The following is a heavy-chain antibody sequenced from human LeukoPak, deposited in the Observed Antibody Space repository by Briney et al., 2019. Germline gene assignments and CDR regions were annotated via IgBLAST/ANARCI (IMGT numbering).Heavy chain of an antibody. D-gene: IGHD1-26*01. Sequence: SETLSLTCTVSGVSIYGGGYYWSWIRQPPGKGLEWIGYIYHSGTTYYNPSLKSRVTISIDRSKNQFSLKLSSVTAADTAVYYCARARDTTSGSNWFDPWGQGTLVTVSS. CDR2: IYHSGTT. CDR3: ARARDTTSGSNWFDP. CDR1: GVSIYGGGYY. J-gene: IGHJ5*02. V-gene: IGHV4-30-2*01.